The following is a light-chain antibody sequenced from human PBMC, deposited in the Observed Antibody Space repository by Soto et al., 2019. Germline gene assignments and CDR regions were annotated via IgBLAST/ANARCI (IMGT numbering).Light chain of an antibody. CDR1: SSDVGGYNY. CDR2: EVS. Sequence: QSALTQPASVSGSPGQSITISCTGTSSDVGGYNYVSWYQQYPGKVPKLIIYEVSDRPSGVSNRFSGTQSGNTASLTISGLQAEDEADYYCSSYTSISTWVFGGGTKVTVL. V-gene: IGLV2-14*01. J-gene: IGLJ3*02. CDR3: SSYTSISTWV.